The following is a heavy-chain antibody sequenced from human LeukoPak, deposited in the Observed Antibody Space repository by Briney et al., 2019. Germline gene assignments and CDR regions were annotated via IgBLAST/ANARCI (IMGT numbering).Heavy chain of an antibody. J-gene: IGHJ4*02. CDR2: IYSGGST. CDR3: AGGYYSAPNY. D-gene: IGHD2/OR15-2a*01. V-gene: IGHV3-66*01. Sequence: GGSLRLSCAASGFTVSSNYMSWVRQAPGKGLEWGALIYSGGSTYYADSVKGRFTISRDNSKNTMYLHMNSLRAEDTAVYYCAGGYYSAPNYWGQGTLVIVSS. CDR1: GFTVSSNY.